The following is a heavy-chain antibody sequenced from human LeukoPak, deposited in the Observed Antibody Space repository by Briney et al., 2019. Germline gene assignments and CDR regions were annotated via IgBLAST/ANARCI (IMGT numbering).Heavy chain of an antibody. Sequence: PSETLSLTCAVYIGSFSGHSWTWIRQSPGEGLEWIGEIYHSGNINYNPSLKSRVTISADTSKNQFSLKMTSVTAADTAMYYCARRPRITAKNDGPSGPDYWGQGTLVTVSS. J-gene: IGHJ4*02. CDR1: IGSFSGHS. D-gene: IGHD3-10*01. CDR2: IYHSGNI. V-gene: IGHV4-34*01. CDR3: ARRPRITAKNDGPSGPDY.